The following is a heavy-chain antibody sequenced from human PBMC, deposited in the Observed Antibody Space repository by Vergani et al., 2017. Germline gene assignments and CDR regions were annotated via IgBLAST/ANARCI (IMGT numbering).Heavy chain of an antibody. D-gene: IGHD2-2*01. J-gene: IGHJ6*02. CDR3: AKDSIYCSSTSCYRDYGMDV. CDR1: GFTFDDYA. V-gene: IGHV3-9*01. Sequence: EVQLVESGGGLVQPGRSLRLSCAASGFTFDDYAMHWVRQAPGKGLEWVSGISWNSGSIGYADSVKGRFTISRDNAKNSLYLQMNSLRAEDTALYYCAKDSIYCSSTSCYRDYGMDVWGQGTTVTVSS. CDR2: ISWNSGSI.